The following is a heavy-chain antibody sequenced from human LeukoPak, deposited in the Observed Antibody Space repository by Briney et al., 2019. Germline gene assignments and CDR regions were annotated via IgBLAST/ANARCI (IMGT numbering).Heavy chain of an antibody. Sequence: GGSLRLSCVVSGFTFSSYGMDWVRQAPGKGLEWVSFINGVSTDIRYADSVKGRFFISRDNAKSSLYLQMNSLRDEDTAVYFCARDSSAKYDNVWDAFDLWGHGTMVTVSS. CDR1: GFTFSSYG. D-gene: IGHD3-16*01. J-gene: IGHJ3*01. CDR3: ARDSSAKYDNVWDAFDL. CDR2: INGVSTDI. V-gene: IGHV3-21*05.